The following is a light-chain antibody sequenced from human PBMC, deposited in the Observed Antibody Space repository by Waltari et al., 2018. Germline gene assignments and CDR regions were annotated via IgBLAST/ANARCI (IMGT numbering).Light chain of an antibody. Sequence: QSALTQPASVSGSPGQSITISCTGTNCAIGSYNSVFSYHQYPGTAPKLIIYDVNSRPSGSSVRFSGSKSGNTASLTISGLQAEDEADYYCSAHSASSTHVLFGGGTKLTVL. CDR1: NCAIGSYNS. J-gene: IGLJ2*01. V-gene: IGLV2-14*03. CDR3: SAHSASSTHVL. CDR2: DVN.